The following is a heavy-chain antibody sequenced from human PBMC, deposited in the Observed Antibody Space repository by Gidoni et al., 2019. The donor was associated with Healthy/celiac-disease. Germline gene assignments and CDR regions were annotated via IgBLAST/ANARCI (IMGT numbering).Heavy chain of an antibody. V-gene: IGHV4-38-2*02. CDR2: IYHSGST. J-gene: IGHJ5*02. CDR1: GYSISSGYY. D-gene: IGHD1-26*01. CDR3: AREVEGATPGVGDWFDP. Sequence: QVQLQESGPGLVKPSETLSLTCTVSGYSISSGYYWGWIRQPPGKGLEWIGSIYHSGSTYYNPSLKSRVTISVDTSKNQFSLKLSSVTAADTAVYYCAREVEGATPGVGDWFDPWGQGTLVTVSS.